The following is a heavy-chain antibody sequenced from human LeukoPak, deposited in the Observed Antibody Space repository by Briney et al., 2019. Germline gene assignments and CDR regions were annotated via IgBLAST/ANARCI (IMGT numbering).Heavy chain of an antibody. CDR1: GLTFDNAW. Sequence: GGSLRLSCVVCGLTFDNAWKSWVRQAPGKGVEWFGRIKSKNVGETTEYAAPVQGRFTISRDDSKNTVYLQMSSLKTEDTAVYYCTTGPGNSGYWSQGTLVTVSS. V-gene: IGHV3-15*01. CDR3: TTGPGNSGY. D-gene: IGHD4-23*01. J-gene: IGHJ4*02. CDR2: IKSKNVGETT.